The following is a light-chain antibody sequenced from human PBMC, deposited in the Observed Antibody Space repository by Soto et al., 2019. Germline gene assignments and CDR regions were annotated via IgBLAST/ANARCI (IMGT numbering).Light chain of an antibody. J-gene: IGLJ2*01. Sequence: QSVLTQPPSASGTPGQRVTISCSGSSSNIGSKTVNWYQQLPGTAPKLLIYSNNQRPSGVPDRFSGSKSGTSAYLAISGLQSEDEADYYCAAWDDSLNGVVFGGGTKLTVL. CDR1: SSNIGSKT. V-gene: IGLV1-44*01. CDR3: AAWDDSLNGVV. CDR2: SNN.